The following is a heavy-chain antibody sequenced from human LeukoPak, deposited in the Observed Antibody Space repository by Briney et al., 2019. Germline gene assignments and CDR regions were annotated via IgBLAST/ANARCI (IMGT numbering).Heavy chain of an antibody. CDR2: IYYSGNT. CDR3: ARLVGNGYYFDY. J-gene: IGHJ4*02. Sequence: SGTLSLTCTVSGGSISSSSSYWGWIRQPPEKGLEWIGSIYYSGNTYYNPSLKSRGTIFVDTSKNQFSLKLSSVTAADTAVYYCARLVGNGYYFDYWGQGTLVTVSS. D-gene: IGHD1-26*01. V-gene: IGHV4-39*01. CDR1: GGSISSSSSY.